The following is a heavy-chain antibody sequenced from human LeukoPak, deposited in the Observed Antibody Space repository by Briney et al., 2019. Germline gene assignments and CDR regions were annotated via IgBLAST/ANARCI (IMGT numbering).Heavy chain of an antibody. Sequence: SETLSLTCTVSGGSIRSTSYYWGWIRQPPGKGLEWIGSINYSGDTHSNPSLNSRISISVDRSKNQFSLKLRSVTAADTAMYYCARGPPTRGVRGIRIFQANFDYWGQGTLVTVSS. D-gene: IGHD3-10*01. CDR1: GGSIRSTSYY. V-gene: IGHV4-39*07. CDR2: INYSGDT. J-gene: IGHJ4*02. CDR3: ARGPPTRGVRGIRIFQANFDY.